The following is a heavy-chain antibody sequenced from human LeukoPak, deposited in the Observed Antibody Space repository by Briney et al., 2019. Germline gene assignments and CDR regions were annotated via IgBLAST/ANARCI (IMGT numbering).Heavy chain of an antibody. D-gene: IGHD3-16*02. CDR2: MNPNSGNT. Sequence: ASVKVSCKVSGYTFTSYDINWVRQATGQGLEWMGWMNPNSGNTGYAQKFQGRVTMTRNTSISTAYMELSSLRSEDTAVYYCIITFGGVIAYSNWGQGTLVTVSS. CDR3: IITFGGVIAYSN. CDR1: GYTFTSYD. V-gene: IGHV1-8*01. J-gene: IGHJ4*02.